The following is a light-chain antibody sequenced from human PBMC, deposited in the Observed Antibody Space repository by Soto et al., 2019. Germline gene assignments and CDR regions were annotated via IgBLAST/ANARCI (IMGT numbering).Light chain of an antibody. CDR2: DAS. J-gene: IGKJ5*01. Sequence: DIQLTQSPSSLPASVGHRLTITCQAIQDISNYLNWYQQKTGKAPVLLINDASNLEMGVPSRFSGVGSGTDFTFTISSLQPEDIATYFCQQCDSLPITFGQGTRLEIK. CDR3: QQCDSLPIT. CDR1: QDISNY. V-gene: IGKV1-33*01.